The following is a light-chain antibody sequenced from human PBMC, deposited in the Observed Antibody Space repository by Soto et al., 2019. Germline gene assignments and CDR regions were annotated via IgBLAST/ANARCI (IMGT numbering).Light chain of an antibody. Sequence: QSVLTQPPSVSGAPGQRVTISCTGSSSNIGAGYDVHWYQQLPGTAPQLLISGNSNRPSGVPDRFSGSKSGTSASLAITGLQAEDEADYYCQSYDSSLSVVFGGGTKLTVL. CDR2: GNS. CDR3: QSYDSSLSVV. V-gene: IGLV1-40*01. J-gene: IGLJ2*01. CDR1: SSNIGAGYD.